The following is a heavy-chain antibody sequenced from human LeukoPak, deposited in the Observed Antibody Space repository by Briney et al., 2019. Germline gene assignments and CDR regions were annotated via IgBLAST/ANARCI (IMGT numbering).Heavy chain of an antibody. D-gene: IGHD3-22*01. CDR3: ARGGMYYYDSSGYYFDY. V-gene: IGHV1-18*01. J-gene: IGHJ4*02. CDR2: ISAYNGNT. Sequence: VASVKVSCKASGYTFTSYGISWVRQAPRHGLECMGWISAYNGNTNYAQKLQGRVTMTTDTSTSTAYMELRSLRSDDTAVYYCARGGMYYYDSSGYYFDYWGQGTLVTVSS. CDR1: GYTFTSYG.